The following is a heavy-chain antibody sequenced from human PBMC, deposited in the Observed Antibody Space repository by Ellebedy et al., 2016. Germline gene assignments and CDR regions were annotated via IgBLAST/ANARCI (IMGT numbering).Heavy chain of an antibody. D-gene: IGHD2-15*01. CDR2: IYYSGST. V-gene: IGHV4-59*04. J-gene: IGHJ4*02. CDR3: ARLAMVGGGYRGY. Sequence: SETLSLTXTVSGGSISSYYWSWIRQPPGKGLEWIGYIYYSGSTYYNPSLKSRVTISVDTSKNQFSLKLSSVTAADTAVYYCARLAMVGGGYRGYWGQGTLVTVSS. CDR1: GGSISSYY.